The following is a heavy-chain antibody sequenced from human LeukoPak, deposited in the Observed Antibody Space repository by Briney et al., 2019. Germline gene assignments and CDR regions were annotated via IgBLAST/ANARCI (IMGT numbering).Heavy chain of an antibody. D-gene: IGHD3-10*02. J-gene: IGHJ5*02. V-gene: IGHV3-66*01. Sequence: GGSLRLSCAASRFTVTSNYMSWVRQAPGKGLEWFSIIYSGGGAYYADSVKGRFTISRDNSRNTLFLQMNSLRAEDTAMYYCARVFPPNWFDPWGQGTLVTVSS. CDR1: RFTVTSNY. CDR2: IYSGGGA. CDR3: ARVFPPNWFDP.